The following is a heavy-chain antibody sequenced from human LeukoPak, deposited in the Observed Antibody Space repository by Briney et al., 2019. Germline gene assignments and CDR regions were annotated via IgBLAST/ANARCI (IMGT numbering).Heavy chain of an antibody. CDR3: AKDRDSGWYGDAFDI. CDR2: ISGSGGST. CDR1: GFTFSSYA. J-gene: IGHJ3*02. V-gene: IGHV3-23*01. Sequence: PGGSLRLSCAASGFTFSSYAMSWVRKAPGKGLEWVSAISGSGGSTYYADSVKGRFTISRDNSKNTLYLQMNSLRAEDTAVYYCAKDRDSGWYGDAFDIWGQGTMVTVSS. D-gene: IGHD6-19*01.